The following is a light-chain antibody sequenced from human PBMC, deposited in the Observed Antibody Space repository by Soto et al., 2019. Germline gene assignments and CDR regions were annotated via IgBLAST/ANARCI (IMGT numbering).Light chain of an antibody. J-gene: IGKJ4*01. Sequence: DIQMPQSPSSLSASVGDRDTITCRASQGISTYLGWFQQKPGKVPKLLIYAASTLQSGVPSRFSGSGSGTDFTLTIRSLQPEDVATYYCQKHNSAPYTFGGGTKVDI. CDR3: QKHNSAPYT. CDR2: AAS. CDR1: QGISTY. V-gene: IGKV1-27*01.